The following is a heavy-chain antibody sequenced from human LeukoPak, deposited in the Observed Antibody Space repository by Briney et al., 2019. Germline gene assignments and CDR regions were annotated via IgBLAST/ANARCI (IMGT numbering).Heavy chain of an antibody. J-gene: IGHJ6*03. CDR2: IYYSGST. V-gene: IGHV4-59*01. Sequence: MASETLSLTCTVSGGSISSYYWSWIRQPPGKGLEWIGYIYYSGSTNYKPSLKSRVTISVDTSKNQFSLKLTSVTAADTAVYYCARGWIQLEYYHYYYMDVWGKGTTVTVSS. CDR1: GGSISSYY. CDR3: ARGWIQLEYYHYYYMDV. D-gene: IGHD5-24*01.